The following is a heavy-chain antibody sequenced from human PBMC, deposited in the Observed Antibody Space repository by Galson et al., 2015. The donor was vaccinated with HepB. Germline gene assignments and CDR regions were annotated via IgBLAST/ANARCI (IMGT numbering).Heavy chain of an antibody. Sequence: SVKVFCKASGYTFTGYYMHWVRQAPEQGLEWMGWINPNSGGTNYAQKFQGRVTMTRDTSISTAYMELSRLRSDDTAVYYCAREGGDIVVVPAALDYWGQGTLVTVSS. J-gene: IGHJ4*02. CDR1: GYTFTGYY. V-gene: IGHV1-2*02. CDR3: AREGGDIVVVPAALDY. CDR2: INPNSGGT. D-gene: IGHD2-2*01.